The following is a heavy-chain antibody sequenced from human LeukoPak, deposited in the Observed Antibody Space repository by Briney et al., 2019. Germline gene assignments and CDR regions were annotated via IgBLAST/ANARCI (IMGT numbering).Heavy chain of an antibody. Sequence: GGSLSLSCAASGFTFSSYWMSWVRQAPGKGLEWVANIKQDGSEKYYVDSVKGRFTISRDNAKNSLYLQMNSLRAEDTAVYYCARDPYAGNSGYWGQGTLVTVSS. CDR1: GFTFSSYW. J-gene: IGHJ4*02. D-gene: IGHD4-23*01. V-gene: IGHV3-7*04. CDR3: ARDPYAGNSGY. CDR2: IKQDGSEK.